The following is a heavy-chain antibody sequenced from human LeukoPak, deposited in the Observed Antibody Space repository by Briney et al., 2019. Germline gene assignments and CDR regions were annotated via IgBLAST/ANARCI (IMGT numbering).Heavy chain of an antibody. CDR3: ARDSGIYRTIDY. CDR1: GFTFNNYS. CDR2: ISSSSTYI. D-gene: IGHD1-26*01. Sequence: PGGSLRLSCVASGFTFNNYSMNWVRQAPGKGLEWVSSISSSSTYIYHADSGKGRFTISRDNAKNSLYLQMNSLRAEDTAVYYCARDSGIYRTIDYWGQGTLVTVSS. V-gene: IGHV3-21*01. J-gene: IGHJ4*02.